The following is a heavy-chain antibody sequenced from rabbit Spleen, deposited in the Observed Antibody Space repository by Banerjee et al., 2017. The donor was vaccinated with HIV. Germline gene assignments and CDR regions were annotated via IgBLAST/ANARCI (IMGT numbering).Heavy chain of an antibody. V-gene: IGHV1S40*01. J-gene: IGHJ6*01. CDR1: GFSFSNNYV. CDR2: IYAGSSGST. Sequence: QSLEESGGDLVKPGASLTLTCTASGFSFSNNYVMCWVRQAPGKGLEWIACIYAGSSGSTYYASWAKGRFTVSKTSSTTVTLQMTSLTVADTATYFCARDTSSSFSSYGMDLWGQGTLVTVS. D-gene: IGHD1-1*01. CDR3: ARDTSSSFSSYGMDL.